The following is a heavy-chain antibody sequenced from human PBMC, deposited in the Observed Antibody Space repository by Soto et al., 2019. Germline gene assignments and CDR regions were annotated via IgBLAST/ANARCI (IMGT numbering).Heavy chain of an antibody. CDR1: GASISSSY. CDR2: VYHTGAT. CDR3: ARGGNRYSNVASGVGGFDY. J-gene: IGHJ4*02. V-gene: IGHV4-59*01. Sequence: PSETLSLTCTVSGASISSSYGSWIRHCPESGLEWIAYVYHTGATNYNPSLKSRVTISLDPSTGRFSLNLTSLTPADTAVYFCARGGNRYSNVASGVGGFDYLGQGSLVTAST. D-gene: IGHD5-12*01.